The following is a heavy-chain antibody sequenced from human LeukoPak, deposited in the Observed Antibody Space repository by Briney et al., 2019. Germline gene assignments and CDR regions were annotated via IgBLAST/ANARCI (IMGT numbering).Heavy chain of an antibody. Sequence: GGSLRLSCAASGFTFSSYAMHWVRQAPGKGLEWVGRTRNKANSYTTEYAASVRGRFSISRDDSKNSLYLQMNSLKTEDTAVYYCARVGSGFSWDYWGQGTLVTVSS. J-gene: IGHJ4*02. CDR2: TRNKANSYTT. CDR3: ARVGSGFSWDY. D-gene: IGHD6-19*01. CDR1: GFTFSSYA. V-gene: IGHV3-72*01.